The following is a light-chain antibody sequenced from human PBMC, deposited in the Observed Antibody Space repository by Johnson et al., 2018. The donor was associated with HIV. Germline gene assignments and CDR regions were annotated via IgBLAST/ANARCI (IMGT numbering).Light chain of an antibody. CDR3: GTWFTSPSGGGV. V-gene: IGLV1-51*01. Sequence: QAVLTQPPSVSAAPGQKVTISCSGSSSNIGNNYVSWYQQLPGTAPKLLIYDNNKRPSGIPDRFSGSKSGPLATLDITGLQTGDEADDYCGTWFTSPSGGGVFGTGTKVTVL. J-gene: IGLJ1*01. CDR1: SSNIGNNY. CDR2: DNN.